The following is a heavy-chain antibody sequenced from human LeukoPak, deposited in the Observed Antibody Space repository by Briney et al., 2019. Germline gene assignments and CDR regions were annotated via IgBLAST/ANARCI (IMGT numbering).Heavy chain of an antibody. Sequence: ASVKVSCKASGYRFTDYYVHWVRQAPGQGLEWMAWINPNGGTTNYAQKSQDRVTVITDTSISTAYMELSNLRSDDTAVYFCARTSDYYNYYFDYWGQGTAVTVSS. D-gene: IGHD1-1*01. CDR3: ARTSDYYNYYFDY. J-gene: IGHJ4*02. CDR2: INPNGGTT. CDR1: GYRFTDYY. V-gene: IGHV1-2*02.